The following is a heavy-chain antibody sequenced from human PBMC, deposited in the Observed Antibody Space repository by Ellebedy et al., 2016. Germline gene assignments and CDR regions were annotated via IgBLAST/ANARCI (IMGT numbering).Heavy chain of an antibody. CDR3: APNLLT. V-gene: IGHV3-30-3*01. CDR1: GFTFSSYA. D-gene: IGHD1-26*01. CDR2: ISYDGSNK. J-gene: IGHJ5*02. Sequence: GGSLRLSXAASGFTFSSYAMHWVRQAPGKGLEWVAVISYDGSNKYYADSVKGRFTISRDNSKNTLYLQMNSLRAEDTAVYYCAPNLLTWGQGTLVTVSS.